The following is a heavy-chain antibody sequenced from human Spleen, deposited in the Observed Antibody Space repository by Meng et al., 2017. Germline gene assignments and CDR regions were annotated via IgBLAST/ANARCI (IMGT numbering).Heavy chain of an antibody. CDR1: GFYFPNAW. CDR3: ARVPHSSGWSGNYYFDD. J-gene: IGHJ4*02. Sequence: ESLKISCAASGFYFPNAWMSWVRQAPGKGLEWIATIYHTGSTYYNPSLKSRITMSVDTSKNQFSLKLTSVTAADTAVYYCARVPHSSGWSGNYYFDDWGQGTLVTVSS. D-gene: IGHD6-19*01. CDR2: IYHTGST. V-gene: IGHV4-55*08.